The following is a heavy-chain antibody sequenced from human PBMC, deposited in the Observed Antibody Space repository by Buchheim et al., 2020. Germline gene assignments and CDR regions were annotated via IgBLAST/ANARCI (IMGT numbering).Heavy chain of an antibody. D-gene: IGHD1-26*01. J-gene: IGHJ6*03. CDR3: ARVIISGTYYYYYMDV. CDR1: GVSISSYY. V-gene: IGHV4-59*01. CDR2: IYYSETT. Sequence: QVQLQESGPGLVKPSETLSLTCSVSGVSISSYYWSWIRQPPGKGLEWIGYIYYSETTNYNPSLKSRVTIAVDKSKNQFSLKLTSVTAADTAVYYCARVIISGTYYYYYMDVWGKGTT.